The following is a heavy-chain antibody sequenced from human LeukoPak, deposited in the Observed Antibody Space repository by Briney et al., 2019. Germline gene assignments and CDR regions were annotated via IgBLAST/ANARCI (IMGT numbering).Heavy chain of an antibody. CDR2: ISAYNGNT. J-gene: IGHJ6*03. CDR1: GYTFTSYG. V-gene: IGHV1-18*01. CDR3: ARIRQLVLGYYYYYYMDV. D-gene: IGHD6-13*01. Sequence: GASVKVSCKASGYTFTSYGISWVRQAPGQGLEWMGWISAYNGNTNYAQKLQGRVTMTTDTSTSTAYMELRSLRSDDTAVYYCARIRQLVLGYYYYYYMDVWGKGTTVTISS.